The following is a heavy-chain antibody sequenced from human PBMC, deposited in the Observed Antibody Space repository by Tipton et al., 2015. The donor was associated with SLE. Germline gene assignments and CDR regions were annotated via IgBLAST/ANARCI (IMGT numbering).Heavy chain of an antibody. V-gene: IGHV3-23*01. CDR1: GFTFSNYA. Sequence: SLRLSCAASGFTFSNYAMTWVRQAPGKGLEWVSTLSGSGGSTYYADSVQGRFTISRDNSKNTLYLQLSRLRADDTAVYFCAKDASIAAPGRTDYWGQGTLVTVSS. J-gene: IGHJ4*02. D-gene: IGHD6-13*01. CDR2: LSGSGGST. CDR3: AKDASIAAPGRTDY.